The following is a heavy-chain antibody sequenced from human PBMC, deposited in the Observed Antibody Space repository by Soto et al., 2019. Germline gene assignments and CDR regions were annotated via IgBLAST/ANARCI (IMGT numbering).Heavy chain of an antibody. CDR3: ARRGGYSKGYNYFYMDV. D-gene: IGHD5-18*01. V-gene: IGHV4-59*12. Sequence: SETLSLTCTFSGGSTNSYYWSWIRQPPGKGLEWIGSIYFRGNTNYSPSLKSRVTISIDTSKNQFSLKLTSVTAADTAVYYCARRGGYSKGYNYFYMDVWGKGTTVTVSS. CDR2: IYFRGNT. J-gene: IGHJ6*03. CDR1: GGSTNSYY.